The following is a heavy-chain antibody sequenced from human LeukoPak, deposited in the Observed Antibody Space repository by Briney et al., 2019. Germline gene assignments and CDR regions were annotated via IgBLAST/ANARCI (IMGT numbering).Heavy chain of an antibody. CDR3: TTLSEGPHYYDSRGYYRVDY. V-gene: IGHV3-15*01. CDR2: IKSKTDGGTA. CDR1: GFTFSNAW. Sequence: GGSLRLSCAASGFTFSNAWMSWVRQAPGKGLEWVGRIKSKTDGGTADYAAPVKGRFTISRDDSKNTLYLQMNSLKTEDTAVYYCTTLSEGPHYYDSRGYYRVDYWGQGTLVTVSS. J-gene: IGHJ4*02. D-gene: IGHD3-22*01.